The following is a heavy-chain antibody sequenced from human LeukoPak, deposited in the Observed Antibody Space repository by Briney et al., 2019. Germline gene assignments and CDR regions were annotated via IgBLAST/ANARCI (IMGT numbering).Heavy chain of an antibody. J-gene: IGHJ4*02. CDR2: FDPEDGET. V-gene: IGHV1-24*01. D-gene: IGHD3-22*01. CDR1: GYTLTELS. Sequence: ASVKVSCKVSGYTLTELSMHWVRPAPGKGREWMGGFDPEDGETIYAQKFQGRVTMTEDTSTDTAYMELSSLRSEDTAVYYCATEPAAPYYYDSSGGLDYWGQGALVTVSS. CDR3: ATEPAAPYYYDSSGGLDY.